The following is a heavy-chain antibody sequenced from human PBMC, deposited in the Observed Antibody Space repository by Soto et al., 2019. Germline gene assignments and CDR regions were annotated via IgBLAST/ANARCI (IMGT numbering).Heavy chain of an antibody. Sequence: AASVKVSCKASGGTFSSYASSWVRQAPGQGLEWMGGIIPIFGTANYAQKFQGRVTITADESTSTAYMELSSLRSEDTAVYYCARSADSSSPYYYYGMDVWGQGTTVTVS. CDR2: IIPIFGTA. D-gene: IGHD6-6*01. V-gene: IGHV1-69*13. CDR1: GGTFSSYA. J-gene: IGHJ6*02. CDR3: ARSADSSSPYYYYGMDV.